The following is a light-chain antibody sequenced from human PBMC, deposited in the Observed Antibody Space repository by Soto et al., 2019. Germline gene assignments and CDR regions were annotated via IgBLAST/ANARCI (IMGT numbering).Light chain of an antibody. CDR1: QGISSY. CDR3: QKCKVAPFT. J-gene: IGKJ4*01. V-gene: IGKV1-27*01. CDR2: AAS. Sequence: ILMTQSPSSLSASTGDRVTIPCRASQGISSYLAWYQQKPGKAPKLLIYAASTLQSGVPSRFSGSGSGTDFTLTISSLQPEDVATYYCQKCKVAPFTFGGGTKVDI.